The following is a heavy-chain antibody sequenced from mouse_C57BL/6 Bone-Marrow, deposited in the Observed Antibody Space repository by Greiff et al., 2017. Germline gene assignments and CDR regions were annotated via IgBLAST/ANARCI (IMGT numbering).Heavy chain of an antibody. J-gene: IGHJ3*01. CDR2: ISNGGGSP. D-gene: IGHD3-2*02. CDR3: ARHRGRRAQAPWFAY. Sequence: EVKLVESGGGLVQPGGSLKLSCAASGFTFSDYYMYWVRQTPEKRLEWVAYISNGGGSPYYPDTVKGRFTISRDNAKYTLYLQMSRLKSEDTAMYYCARHRGRRAQAPWFAYWGQGTLVTVSA. CDR1: GFTFSDYY. V-gene: IGHV5-12*01.